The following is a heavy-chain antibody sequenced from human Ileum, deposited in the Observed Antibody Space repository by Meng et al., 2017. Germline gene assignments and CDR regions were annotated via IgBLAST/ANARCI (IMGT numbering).Heavy chain of an antibody. D-gene: IGHD3-22*01. CDR3: ARDHSIGHYSGLVY. CDR1: GFNFRTYW. CDR2: IKEDGSEK. Sequence: GESLKISCAASGFNFRTYWMSWVRQAPGKGLEWVGNIKEDGSEKYYVDSVKGRFTISRDNDKNSLYLQMNSLRVEDTAVYYCARDHSIGHYSGLVYWGQGTLVTVSS. V-gene: IGHV3-7*01. J-gene: IGHJ4*02.